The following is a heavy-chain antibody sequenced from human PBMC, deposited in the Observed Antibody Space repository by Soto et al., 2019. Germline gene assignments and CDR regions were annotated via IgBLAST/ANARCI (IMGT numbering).Heavy chain of an antibody. D-gene: IGHD1-26*01. CDR3: ARVKGEGGEPPDY. CDR2: IWYDGSKK. V-gene: IGHV3-33*01. Sequence: QVQLVESGGGVVQPGRSLRLSCAASGFTFSYYGMHWVRQAPGKGLEWVAVIWYDGSKKHYADSVKGRFTISKDNSKNTLQLQMNSLGAEDTAVYYWARVKGEGGEPPDYWGQGTLVTVSS. J-gene: IGHJ4*02. CDR1: GFTFSYYG.